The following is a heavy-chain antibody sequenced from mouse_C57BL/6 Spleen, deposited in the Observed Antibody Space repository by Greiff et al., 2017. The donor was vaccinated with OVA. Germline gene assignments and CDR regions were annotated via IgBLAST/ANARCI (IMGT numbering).Heavy chain of an antibody. V-gene: IGHV1-82*01. Sequence: QVQLQQSGPELVKPGASVKISCKASGYAFSSSWMNWVKQRPGKGLEWIGRIYPGDGDTNYNGKFKGKATLTADKSTRTAYMQLSSLTSEDSAVYFCAKTGTDAMDYWGQGTSVTVSS. J-gene: IGHJ4*01. CDR1: GYAFSSSW. D-gene: IGHD4-1*01. CDR2: IYPGDGDT. CDR3: AKTGTDAMDY.